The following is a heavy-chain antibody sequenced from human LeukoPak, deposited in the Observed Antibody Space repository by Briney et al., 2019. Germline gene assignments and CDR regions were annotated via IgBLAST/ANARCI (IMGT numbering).Heavy chain of an antibody. CDR2: IRHDESEI. CDR3: ARDPGRSGWDY. CDR1: GFTFNTYW. Sequence: PGGSLRLSCAASGFTFNTYWMSWVRQAPGKGLEWVANIRHDESEIYYVDSVKGRFTISRDNAKDSLFLQMNSLRAEDTAVYYCARDPGRSGWDYWGQGALVTVSS. V-gene: IGHV3-7*01. J-gene: IGHJ4*02. D-gene: IGHD6-19*01.